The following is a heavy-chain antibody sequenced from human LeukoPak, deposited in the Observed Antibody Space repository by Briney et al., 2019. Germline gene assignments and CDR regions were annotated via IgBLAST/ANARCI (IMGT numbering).Heavy chain of an antibody. J-gene: IGHJ4*02. CDR2: LYSGGNT. D-gene: IGHD3-10*01. Sequence: GGSLRLSCAVSGFTVSSNYMSWVRQAPGKGLEWVSVLYSGGNTYYADSVKGRFTISRDNSKNTLYLQMNSLRAEDTAVYYCATDYGSGTYYTLDHWGQGILVTVSS. CDR3: ATDYGSGTYYTLDH. V-gene: IGHV3-53*01. CDR1: GFTVSSNY.